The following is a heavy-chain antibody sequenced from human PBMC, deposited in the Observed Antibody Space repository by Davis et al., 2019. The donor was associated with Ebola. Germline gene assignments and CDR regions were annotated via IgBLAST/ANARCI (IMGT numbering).Heavy chain of an antibody. D-gene: IGHD1-26*01. Sequence: GSLRLSCAASGFTFSSYWMSWVRQAPGKGLEWVSAISGSGGSTYYADSVKGRFTISRDNSKNTLYLQMNSLRAEDTAVYYCAKDSGWGYYYYGMDVWGQGTTVTVSS. CDR1: GFTFSSYW. CDR3: AKDSGWGYYYYGMDV. J-gene: IGHJ6*02. CDR2: ISGSGGST. V-gene: IGHV3-23*01.